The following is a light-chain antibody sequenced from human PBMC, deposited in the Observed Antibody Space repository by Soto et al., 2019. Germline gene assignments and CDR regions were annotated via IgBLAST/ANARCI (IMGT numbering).Light chain of an antibody. CDR3: QQSYITPWT. V-gene: IGKV1-39*01. Sequence: DIQMTQSPSSLSASVGDRVTITCRASQSLPSNLNWYQLKIGRAPKLLIYSASTLQSGVPSRFSGSGSGTEFTLVIASLQPEDFSTYYCQQSYITPWTFGQGTKLEMK. J-gene: IGKJ1*01. CDR2: SAS. CDR1: QSLPSN.